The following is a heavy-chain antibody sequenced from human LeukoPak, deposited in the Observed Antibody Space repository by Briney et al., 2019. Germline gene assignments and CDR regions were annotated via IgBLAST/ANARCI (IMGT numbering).Heavy chain of an antibody. CDR1: GGSISSYY. CDR2: IYYSGST. D-gene: IGHD6-19*01. Sequence: SETLSLTCTVSGGSISSYYWSWIRQPPGKGLEWIGYIYYSGSTNYNPSLKSRVTISVDTSKNQFSLKLSSVTAADTAVYYCARWDSSGWYGRGGFDPWGQGTLVTVSS. J-gene: IGHJ5*02. CDR3: ARWDSSGWYGRGGFDP. V-gene: IGHV4-59*01.